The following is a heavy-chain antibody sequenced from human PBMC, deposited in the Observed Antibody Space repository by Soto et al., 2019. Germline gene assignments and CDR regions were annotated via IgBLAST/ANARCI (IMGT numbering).Heavy chain of an antibody. CDR3: AKARDQQWVRLPFDY. CDR1: GFFFSSYT. Sequence: EVQLLESGGGLVQPGGSLRLSCVGSGFFFSSYTMTWVRQAPGKGLEWVSSFSATSENTYYADSVRGRFTISRDNSKNTLLLQMNSLTAEDTAMYYCAKARDQQWVRLPFDYWGQGILVIV. D-gene: IGHD6-19*01. CDR2: FSATSENT. J-gene: IGHJ4*02. V-gene: IGHV3-23*01.